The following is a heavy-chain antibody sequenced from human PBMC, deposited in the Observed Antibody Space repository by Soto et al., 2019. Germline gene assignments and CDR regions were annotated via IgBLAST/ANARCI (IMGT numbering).Heavy chain of an antibody. Sequence: GGSLRLSCAASGFTFSSYAMSWVRQAPGKRLEWVSAISGSGGSTYYADSVKGRFTISRDNSKNTLYLQMNSLRAEDTAVYYCAKERSRIAAAGPYYYYYYYMDVWGKGTTVTVSS. J-gene: IGHJ6*03. D-gene: IGHD6-13*01. V-gene: IGHV3-23*01. CDR2: ISGSGGST. CDR3: AKERSRIAAAGPYYYYYYYMDV. CDR1: GFTFSSYA.